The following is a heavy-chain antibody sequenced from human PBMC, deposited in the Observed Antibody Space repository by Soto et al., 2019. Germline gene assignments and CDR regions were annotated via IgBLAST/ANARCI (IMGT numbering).Heavy chain of an antibody. V-gene: IGHV1-46*01. Sequence: QVQLVPSGADVKKPGTSVKVSCKAAGYSVTNYCMYWVRQAPGQGLEWMGMINPRTGSTRYAQKFQETVTLTRDTSTTTVYMELSTLISDDTAVYYCARDGGLLTASWHYDLWGPGTLVTVSS. CDR3: ARDGGLLTASWHYDL. CDR2: INPRTGST. D-gene: IGHD5-18*01. J-gene: IGHJ2*01. CDR1: GYSVTNYC.